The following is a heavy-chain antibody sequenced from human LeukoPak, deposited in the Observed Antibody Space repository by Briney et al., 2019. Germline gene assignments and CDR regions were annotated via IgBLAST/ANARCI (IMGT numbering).Heavy chain of an antibody. J-gene: IGHJ4*02. CDR3: ARIGRIERFLEWLSHPISYFDY. CDR1: GFTFSSYS. CDR2: ISSSSSTI. Sequence: GGSLRLSCAASGFTFSSYSMNWVRQAPGKGLEWVSYISSSSSTIYYADSVKGRFTISRDNAKNSLYLQMNSLRDEDTAVYYCARIGRIERFLEWLSHPISYFDYWGQGTLVTVSS. V-gene: IGHV3-48*02. D-gene: IGHD3-3*01.